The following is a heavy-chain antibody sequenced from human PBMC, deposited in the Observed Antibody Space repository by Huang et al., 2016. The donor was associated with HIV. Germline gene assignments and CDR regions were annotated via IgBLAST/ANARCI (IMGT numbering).Heavy chain of an antibody. CDR3: AHGYSTSWTNWYFDL. Sequence: QMTLKASGPTLVKPTQTLTLTCTFSGFSLSTSGVGVGWIRQPPGKALEWLALIYWDDDKRYSPSLNVRLTNTKDTSKNQVVLTMTNMDPVDTATYYCAHGYSTSWTNWYFDLWGRGTLVTVSS. J-gene: IGHJ2*01. CDR1: GFSLSTSGVG. D-gene: IGHD2-2*01. V-gene: IGHV2-5*02. CDR2: IYWDDDK.